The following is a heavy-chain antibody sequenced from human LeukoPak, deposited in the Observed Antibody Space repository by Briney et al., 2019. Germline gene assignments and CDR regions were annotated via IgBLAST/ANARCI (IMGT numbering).Heavy chain of an antibody. CDR1: RFTFRFYA. D-gene: IGHD6-19*01. CDR2: ICGFGGST. V-gene: IGHV3-23*01. CDR3: AKTPYHSTGWYYFDF. Sequence: GGPLRLPCSAWRFTFRFYAMRWVRGAPGKSVEGFSAICGFGGSTYYADSVEGRFTISRDNSQNTLYLQKNSLRAEDTAVYYSAKTPYHSTGWYYFDFGGRGTLVTVSS. J-gene: IGHJ4*02.